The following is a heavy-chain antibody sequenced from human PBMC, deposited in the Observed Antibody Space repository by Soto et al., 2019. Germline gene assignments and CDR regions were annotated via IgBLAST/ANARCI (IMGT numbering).Heavy chain of an antibody. CDR2: VNPHTGGT. V-gene: IGHV1-2*02. Sequence: ASVKVSCKTSGYTFIGYYLNWVRQAPGQGLEWMGWVNPHTGGTHYAQKFDGRVTMTRDTSTYTAYMELSGLKFDDTATYFCARVMAYEQQLVTFDYWGQGTLVPVYS. D-gene: IGHD6-13*01. CDR3: ARVMAYEQQLVTFDY. J-gene: IGHJ4*02. CDR1: GYTFIGYY.